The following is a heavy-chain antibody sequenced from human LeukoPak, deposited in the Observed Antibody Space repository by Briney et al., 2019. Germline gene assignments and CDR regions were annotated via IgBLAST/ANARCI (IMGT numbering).Heavy chain of an antibody. D-gene: IGHD1-26*01. CDR1: GGSFSGYY. CDR3: ARGRIVGARSFDY. J-gene: IGHJ4*02. Sequence: SETLSLTCAVYGGSFSGYYWSWIRQPPGKGLEWIGEINHGGSTNYNPSLKSRVTISVDTSKNQFSLKLSSVTAADTAVYYCARGRIVGARSFDYWGQGTLVTVSS. V-gene: IGHV4-34*01. CDR2: INHGGST.